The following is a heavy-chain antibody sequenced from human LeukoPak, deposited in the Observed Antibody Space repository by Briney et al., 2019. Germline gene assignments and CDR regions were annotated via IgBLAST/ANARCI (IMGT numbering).Heavy chain of an antibody. D-gene: IGHD2-15*01. CDR1: GFTFSSYA. CDR3: ASSGYCSGGTCYLRYWYFDL. Sequence: GGSLRLSCAASGFTFSSYAMSWVRQAPGKGLEWVSAISGSGGSTYYADSVKGRFTISRDNSKSTLHLQMNTLRAEDAAVYYCASSGYCSGGTCYLRYWYFDLWGRGTLVTVSS. CDR2: ISGSGGST. J-gene: IGHJ2*01. V-gene: IGHV3-23*01.